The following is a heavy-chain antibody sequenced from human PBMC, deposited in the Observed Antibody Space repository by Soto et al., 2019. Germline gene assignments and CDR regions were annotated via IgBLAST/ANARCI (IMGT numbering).Heavy chain of an antibody. CDR2: INFSGST. CDR1: SVSIYSGSFH. J-gene: IGHJ4*02. CDR3: ARRHAPRYTTGNNHFDF. D-gene: IGHD1-1*01. V-gene: IGHV4-39*01. Sequence: SETLSLTCTVSSVSIYSGSFHWGWIRQPPGKGLEWIGSINFSGSTYYNPSLKSRVTISVDTSKNQFSLNPRSVTAADTAVYYCARRHAPRYTTGNNHFDFWGQGSLVTVSS.